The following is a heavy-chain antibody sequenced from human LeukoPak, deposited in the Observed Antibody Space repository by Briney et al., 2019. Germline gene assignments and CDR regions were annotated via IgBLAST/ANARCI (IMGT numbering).Heavy chain of an antibody. V-gene: IGHV1-18*01. J-gene: IGHJ4*02. Sequence: ASVKVSCKASGYTFTSYGISWVRQAPGQGLEWMGWISAYIGNTNYAQKLQGRVTMTRDTSISTAYMELSRLRSDDTAVYYCARAVDIVVVVAAILFDYWGQGTLVTVSS. CDR3: ARAVDIVVVVAAILFDY. D-gene: IGHD2-15*01. CDR2: ISAYIGNT. CDR1: GYTFTSYG.